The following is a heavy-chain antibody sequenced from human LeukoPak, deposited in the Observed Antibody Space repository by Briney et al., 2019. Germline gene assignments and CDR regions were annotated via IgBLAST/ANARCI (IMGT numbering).Heavy chain of an antibody. CDR3: ARGAYGGKGFDY. J-gene: IGHJ4*02. D-gene: IGHD4-23*01. V-gene: IGHV3-74*01. CDR1: GFTFSNYG. Sequence: GGSLRLPCAASGFTFSNYGMHWVRQAPGKGLLWISRIDNDGSSTTYADFVKGRFTIFRDNGKNTLYLQMNSLRAEDTAVYYCARGAYGGKGFDYWGQGTLVTVSS. CDR2: IDNDGSST.